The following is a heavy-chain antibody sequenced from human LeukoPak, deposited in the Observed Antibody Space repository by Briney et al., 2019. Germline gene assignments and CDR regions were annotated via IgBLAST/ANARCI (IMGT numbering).Heavy chain of an antibody. CDR1: GGSISSGDYY. J-gene: IGHJ3*02. D-gene: IGHD1-26*01. CDR2: IYYSGST. Sequence: PSQTLSLTCTVSGGSISSGDYYWSWIRQPPGKGLEWIGYIYYSGSTYYNPSLKSRVTISVDTSKNQFSLKLSSETAADTAVYYCARATSGSYSPDAFDIWGQGTMVTVSS. CDR3: ARATSGSYSPDAFDI. V-gene: IGHV4-30-4*08.